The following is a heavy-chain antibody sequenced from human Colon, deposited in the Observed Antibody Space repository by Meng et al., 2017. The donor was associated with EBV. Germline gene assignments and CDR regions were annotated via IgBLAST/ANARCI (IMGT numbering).Heavy chain of an antibody. V-gene: IGHV4-4*02. D-gene: IGHD5-18*01. CDR3: ARGGYYSFDY. CDR1: GGSISSVLW. J-gene: IGHJ4*02. Sequence: QVQLQESGPGLVNLSETLSLSSDVSGGSISSVLWLTWVRQSPGKGLEWIGEIYHSGSTNYNPSLKSRVTISVDKSKNQFSLKLTSVTAADTAVYYCARGGYYSFDYWGQRTLVTVSS. CDR2: IYHSGST.